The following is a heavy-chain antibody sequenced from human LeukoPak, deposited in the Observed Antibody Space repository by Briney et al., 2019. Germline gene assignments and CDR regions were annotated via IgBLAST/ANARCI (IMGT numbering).Heavy chain of an antibody. CDR2: ISYDGSNK. J-gene: IGHJ4*02. Sequence: PGGSLRLSCAASGFTFSSYAMHWVRQAPGKGLQWVAVISYDGSNKYYADSVKGRFTISRDNAKNSLYLQMNSLRAEDTAVYYCARDLGVWDRPDYWGQGTLVTVSS. D-gene: IGHD3-16*01. CDR3: ARDLGVWDRPDY. CDR1: GFTFSSYA. V-gene: IGHV3-30-3*01.